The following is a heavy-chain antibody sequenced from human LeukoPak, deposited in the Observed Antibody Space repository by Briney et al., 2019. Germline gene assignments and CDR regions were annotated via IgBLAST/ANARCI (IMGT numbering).Heavy chain of an antibody. V-gene: IGHV7-4-1*02. CDR3: ARGGSSGWFLDFDY. Sequence: ASVKVSCKASGYTLTSDGMNWVRQAPGQGLEWMGWINTNTGNPTYAQGFTGRFVFSLDTSVSTAYLQISSLKAEDTAVYYCARGGSSGWFLDFDYWGQGTLVTVSS. J-gene: IGHJ4*02. D-gene: IGHD6-19*01. CDR2: INTNTGNP. CDR1: GYTLTSDG.